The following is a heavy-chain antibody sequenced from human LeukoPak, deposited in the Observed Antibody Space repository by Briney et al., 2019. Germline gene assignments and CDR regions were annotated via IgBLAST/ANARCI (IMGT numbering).Heavy chain of an antibody. CDR1: GCTFTSYG. CDR2: ISAYNGNT. V-gene: IGHV1-18*01. J-gene: IGHJ4*02. D-gene: IGHD2-2*01. Sequence: ASVKVSCKASGCTFTSYGISWVRQAPGQGLEWMGWISAYNGNTNYAQKLQGRVTMTTDTSTSTAYMELRSLRSDDTAVYYCARGASTKYQLLCPDYWGQGTLVTVSS. CDR3: ARGASTKYQLLCPDY.